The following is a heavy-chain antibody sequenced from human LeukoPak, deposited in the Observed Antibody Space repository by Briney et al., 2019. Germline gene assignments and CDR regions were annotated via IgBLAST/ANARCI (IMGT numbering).Heavy chain of an antibody. CDR2: IGNKANSDTT. Sequence: GGSLRLSCAASGFTFSSYWMSWVRQAPGKGLEWVGRIGNKANSDTTEYAASVQGRFTISRDDSKNSLYLQMNSLKTEDTAVYYCTRGYSGNNWYAFDIWGQGTMVTVSS. D-gene: IGHD1-26*01. CDR3: TRGYSGNNWYAFDI. V-gene: IGHV3-72*01. CDR1: GFTFSSYW. J-gene: IGHJ3*02.